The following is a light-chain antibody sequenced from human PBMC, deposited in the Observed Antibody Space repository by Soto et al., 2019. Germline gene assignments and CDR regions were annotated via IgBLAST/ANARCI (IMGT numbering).Light chain of an antibody. V-gene: IGKV3-15*01. Sequence: EIVLTQSPATLSLSPGERATLSCRASQDVSSNLAWYQQKPGQAPRLLIYGASTRATDIPATFTGSGSGTEFTLTISSLQSEDIAVYYCQQYNKWPQTFGQGTKVDIK. J-gene: IGKJ1*01. CDR2: GAS. CDR1: QDVSSN. CDR3: QQYNKWPQT.